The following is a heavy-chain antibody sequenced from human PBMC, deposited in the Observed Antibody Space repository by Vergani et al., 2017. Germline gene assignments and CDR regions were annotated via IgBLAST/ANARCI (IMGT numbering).Heavy chain of an antibody. J-gene: IGHJ6*02. V-gene: IGHV3-30*18. CDR1: GFTFSNYG. CDR2: TSFDGSSK. CDR3: AKDHGRYYYYYGMDV. D-gene: IGHD3-9*01. Sequence: VQLLESGGGLVQPGRSLRLSCAASGFTFSNYGFHWVRQAPGKGLEWVAVTSFDGSSKYYADSVKGRFTISRDNSKNTLYLQMNSLRAEDTALYYCAKDHGRYYYYYGMDVWGQGTTVTVSS.